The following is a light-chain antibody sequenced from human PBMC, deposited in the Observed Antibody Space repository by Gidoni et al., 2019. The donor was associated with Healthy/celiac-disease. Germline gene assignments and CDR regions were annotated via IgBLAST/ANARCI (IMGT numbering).Light chain of an antibody. V-gene: IGKV1-5*03. CDR1: QSISSW. CDR2: KAS. J-gene: IGKJ1*01. Sequence: DIQMTQSPSTLSASVGDRVTITCRASQSISSWLAWYQQKPWKAPKLLIYKASSLESGVPSRFSGSGSGTEFTLTISSLQPDDFATYYCQQLWTFGQGTKVEIK. CDR3: QQLWT.